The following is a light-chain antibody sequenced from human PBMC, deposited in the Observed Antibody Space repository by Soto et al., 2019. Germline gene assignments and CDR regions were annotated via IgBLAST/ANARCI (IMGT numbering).Light chain of an antibody. CDR1: QPLNNN. CDR2: GAS. J-gene: IGKJ5*01. Sequence: EIVMTQSPATLSVSPGDRATLSCRAGQPLNNNVAWYQHKSGQAPRLLIYGASTRATGISARFSGSGSGTEFTLTISSLQSEDFAVYYCQQYEKWPPSITFGQGTRLEIK. CDR3: QQYEKWPPSIT. V-gene: IGKV3-15*01.